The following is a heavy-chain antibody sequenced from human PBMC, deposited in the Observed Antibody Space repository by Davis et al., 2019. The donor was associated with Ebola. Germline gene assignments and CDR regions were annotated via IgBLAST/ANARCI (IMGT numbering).Heavy chain of an antibody. CDR3: AREEDY. J-gene: IGHJ4*02. CDR1: GYTFTTYH. V-gene: IGHV1-46*01. CDR2: INTSAGST. Sequence: GESLKISCKASGYTFTTYHIHWVRQGPGQGLEWIGIINTSAGSTFSAQKFQGRVTMTRDTSTSTVYMELSSLTSEDTAVYFCAREEDYWGQGTLVTVSS.